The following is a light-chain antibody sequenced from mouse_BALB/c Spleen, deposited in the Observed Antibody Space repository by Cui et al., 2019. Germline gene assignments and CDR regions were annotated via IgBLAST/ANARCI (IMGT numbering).Light chain of an antibody. V-gene: IGKV4-68*01. J-gene: IGKJ5*01. Sequence: QIVLTQSPALMSASPGEKVTMTCSASSSVSYMYWYQQKPRSSPKPWIYLTSNLASGVPARFSGSGSGTSYSLTNSSMEAEDAATYYCQQWSSNPLTFGAGTKLELK. CDR1: SSVSY. CDR2: LTS. CDR3: QQWSSNPLT.